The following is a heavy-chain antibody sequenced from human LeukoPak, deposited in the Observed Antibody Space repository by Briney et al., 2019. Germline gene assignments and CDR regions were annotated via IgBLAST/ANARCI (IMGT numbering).Heavy chain of an antibody. CDR3: ARATPGGLHGYSFVY. V-gene: IGHV1-8*02. D-gene: IGHD5-24*01. CDR2: MNPNSGNT. CDR1: GYTFKNYD. J-gene: IGHJ4*02. Sequence: ASVKVSXKASGYTFKNYDINWVRQATGQGLEWMGWMNPNSGNTGFAQKFQDRVSMTRDTSINTAYMELTSLRSGDTAVYYCARATPGGLHGYSFVYWGEGTVVTVYS.